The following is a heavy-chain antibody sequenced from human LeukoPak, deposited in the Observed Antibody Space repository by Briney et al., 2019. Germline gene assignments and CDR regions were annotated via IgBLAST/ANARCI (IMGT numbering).Heavy chain of an antibody. CDR3: ARDFALIVGATFIDY. D-gene: IGHD1-26*01. J-gene: IGHJ4*02. V-gene: IGHV3-21*01. CDR2: ISSSSSYI. Sequence: NPGGSLRLSCAASGFTFSSYSMNWVRQAPGKGLEWVSSISSSSSYIYYADSVKGRFTISRDNAKNSLYLQMNSLRAEDTAVYYCARDFALIVGATFIDYWGQGTLVTVSS. CDR1: GFTFSSYS.